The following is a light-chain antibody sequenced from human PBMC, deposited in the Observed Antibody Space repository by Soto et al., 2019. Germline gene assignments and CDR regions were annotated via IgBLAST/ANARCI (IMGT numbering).Light chain of an antibody. CDR2: DAS. CDR3: QQRSNWPIT. V-gene: IGKV3-11*01. CDR1: QSVGSL. Sequence: ETVLTQSPATLSLSPGEGATLSCRASQSVGSLLAWYQQKPGQAPRLVIYDASNRAAGIPARFSGTGSGTDFPLTISSLEPEDFAVYYCQQRSNWPITFGQGTRLEVK. J-gene: IGKJ5*01.